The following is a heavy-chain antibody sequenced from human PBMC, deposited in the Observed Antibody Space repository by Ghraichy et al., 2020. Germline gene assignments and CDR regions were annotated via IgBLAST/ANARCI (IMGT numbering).Heavy chain of an antibody. Sequence: GGSLRLSCVGPGFTFSGYSMNWVRQSPGKGLEWVSYITSSSRSIFYADSVKGRFTISRDNAQNSLSLQMNSLRDEDTAVYYCARGSKVVRFFYYDGMDVWGQGTAVTVSS. CDR2: ITSSSRSI. V-gene: IGHV3-48*02. CDR1: GFTFSGYS. J-gene: IGHJ6*02. CDR3: ARGSKVVRFFYYDGMDV. D-gene: IGHD4-23*01.